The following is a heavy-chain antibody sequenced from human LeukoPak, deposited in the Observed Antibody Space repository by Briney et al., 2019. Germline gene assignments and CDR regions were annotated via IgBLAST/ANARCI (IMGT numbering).Heavy chain of an antibody. CDR2: IYSGGST. V-gene: IGHV3-66*01. CDR1: GFTVSSNY. Sequence: PGGSLRLSCAASGFTVSSNYMSWVRQAPGKGLEWVSVIYSGGSTYYADSVKGRFTISRDNSKNTLYLQMNSLRAEDTAVYYCARVQAQDHMIVVVTYYYYYMDVWGKGTTVTISS. J-gene: IGHJ6*03. CDR3: ARVQAQDHMIVVVTYYYYYMDV. D-gene: IGHD3-22*01.